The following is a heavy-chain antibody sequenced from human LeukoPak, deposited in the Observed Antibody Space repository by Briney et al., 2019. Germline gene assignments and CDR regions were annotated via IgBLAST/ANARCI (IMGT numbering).Heavy chain of an antibody. V-gene: IGHV3-7*01. J-gene: IGHJ4*02. CDR3: ARVRVLRYFDWLDYFDY. D-gene: IGHD3-9*01. CDR1: GFTFSSYW. Sequence: GGSLRLSCAASGFTFSSYWMSWVRQAPGKGLEWVANIKQDGSEKYYVDSVKGRFTISRDNAKNSLYPQMNSLRAEDTAVYYCARVRVLRYFDWLDYFDYWGQGTLVTVSS. CDR2: IKQDGSEK.